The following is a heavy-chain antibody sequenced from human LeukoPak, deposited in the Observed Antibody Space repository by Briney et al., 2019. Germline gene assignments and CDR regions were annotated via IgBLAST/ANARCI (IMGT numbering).Heavy chain of an antibody. J-gene: IGHJ4*02. CDR3: ARDDYYDSSTPNY. Sequence: GGSLRLSCAASGFTFSDHYMSWIRQAPGKGLEWVSYISSSGNTIYYADSVKGRFTISRDNAKNSLYLQMNSLRAEDTAVYYCARDDYYDSSTPNYWGQGTLVTVSS. D-gene: IGHD3-22*01. CDR2: ISSSGNTI. V-gene: IGHV3-11*04. CDR1: GFTFSDHY.